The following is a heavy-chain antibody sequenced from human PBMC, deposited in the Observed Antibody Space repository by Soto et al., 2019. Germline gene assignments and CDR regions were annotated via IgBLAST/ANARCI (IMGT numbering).Heavy chain of an antibody. CDR3: ARPRSMSSSGFDI. J-gene: IGHJ3*02. CDR1: GYPFSRHW. Sequence: EVQLVESGGGLVQPGGSLRLSCAASGYPFSRHWIHWVRQAPGQGPVGVSRISPDGTVTDYADFVEGRFTISRDNAQNTLYLQMSSLRAEDTAVYYCARPRSMSSSGFDIWGQGTMDIVSS. D-gene: IGHD1-26*01. CDR2: ISPDGTVT. V-gene: IGHV3-74*01.